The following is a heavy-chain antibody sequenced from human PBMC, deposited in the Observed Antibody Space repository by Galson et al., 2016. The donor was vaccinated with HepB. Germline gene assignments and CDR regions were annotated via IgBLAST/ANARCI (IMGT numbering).Heavy chain of an antibody. CDR1: GFTFSTYA. Sequence: SLRLSCAASGFTFSTYAMHWVRQAPGKGLEWVAVISYDGNKKYYAASVNGQFTIARHNSENTLYLQMHSLRAEDTAVYYCARDEDDPSYVIDFWGQGTLVSVSS. CDR3: ARDEDDPSYVIDF. J-gene: IGHJ4*02. V-gene: IGHV3-30-3*01. D-gene: IGHD3-16*01. CDR2: ISYDGNKK.